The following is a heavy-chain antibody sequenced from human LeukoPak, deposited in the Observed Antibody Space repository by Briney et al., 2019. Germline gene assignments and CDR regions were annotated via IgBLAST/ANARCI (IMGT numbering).Heavy chain of an antibody. CDR3: ARDYYDSSGYAHDY. CDR1: GFTFSSYS. CDR2: ISGSGGST. J-gene: IGHJ4*02. Sequence: GGSLRLSCAASGFTFSSYSMNWVRQAPGKGLEWVSAISGSGGSTYYADSVKGRFTISRDNSKNTLYLQMNSLRAEDTAVYYCARDYYDSSGYAHDYWGQGTLVTVSS. V-gene: IGHV3-23*01. D-gene: IGHD3-22*01.